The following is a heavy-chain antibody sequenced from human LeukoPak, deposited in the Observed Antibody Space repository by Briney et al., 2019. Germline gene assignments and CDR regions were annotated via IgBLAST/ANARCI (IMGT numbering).Heavy chain of an antibody. CDR1: GFTFSSYW. Sequence: PGGSLRLSCAASGFTFSSYWMHWVRQAPGKGLVWVSRINSDGSSTSSADSVKGRFTISRDNSKNTLYLQMNSLRAEGTAVYYCAKDERRGALLWFGELLYWDPEEVKEGYWGQGTLVTVSS. V-gene: IGHV3-74*01. J-gene: IGHJ4*02. CDR2: INSDGSST. CDR3: AKDERRGALLWFGELLYWDPEEVKEGY. D-gene: IGHD3-10*01.